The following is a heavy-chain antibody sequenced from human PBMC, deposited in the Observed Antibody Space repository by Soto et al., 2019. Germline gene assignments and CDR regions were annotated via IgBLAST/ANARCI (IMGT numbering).Heavy chain of an antibody. CDR1: GGSFSGYY. Sequence: SDTLSLSRSVYGGSFSGYYWGWIRKPPGKGLEWIGEINHSGSTNYNPSLKSRVTISVDTSKNQFSLKLSSVTAADTAVYYCAREWEIAAAGTWFRPWGQGTLVTVSS. CDR3: AREWEIAAAGTWFRP. J-gene: IGHJ5*02. CDR2: INHSGST. D-gene: IGHD6-13*01. V-gene: IGHV4-34*01.